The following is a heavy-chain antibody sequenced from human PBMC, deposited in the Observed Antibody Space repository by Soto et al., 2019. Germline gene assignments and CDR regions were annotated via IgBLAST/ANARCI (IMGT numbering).Heavy chain of an antibody. Sequence: ASVKVSCKASGYTFTGYYMHWVRQAPGQGLEWMGWINPNSGGTNYAQKFQGRVTMTRDTSISTAYMELSRLRSDDTAVYYCERAVTDLGASPHYYYYDGVDVWGQGTTFTGSS. CDR2: INPNSGGT. CDR3: ERAVTDLGASPHYYYYDGVDV. J-gene: IGHJ6*02. D-gene: IGHD3-16*01. V-gene: IGHV1-2*02. CDR1: GYTFTGYY.